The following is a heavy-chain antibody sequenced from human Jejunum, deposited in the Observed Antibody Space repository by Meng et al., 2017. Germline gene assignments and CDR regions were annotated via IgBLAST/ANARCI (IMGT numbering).Heavy chain of an antibody. CDR3: AREGAVTRRSFDY. V-gene: IGHV4-4*07. CDR2: ISTSGST. J-gene: IGHJ4*02. D-gene: IGHD5-18*01. Sequence: SETLLTCIVSGDSISSNYWTWIRQPAGKGLEWIGRISTSGSTNYNPSLKSRVTMSVDTSKNQFSLKLSSVTVADTAVYYCAREGAVTRRSFDYWGQGTLVTVSS. CDR1: GDSISSNY.